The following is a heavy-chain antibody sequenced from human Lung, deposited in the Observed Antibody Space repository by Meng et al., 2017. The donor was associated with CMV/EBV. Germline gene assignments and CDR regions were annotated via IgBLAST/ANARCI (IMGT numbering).Heavy chain of an antibody. CDR2: IYHSGST. Sequence: QGQLQGARPGLVKPSGTLALTWAVSGGSIRSSNWWSWVRQPPGKGREWIGEIYHSGSTNYNPSLKSRVTISVDKSKNQFSLKLSSVTAADTAVYYCASFPPPGKQWLVTDYWGQGTLVTVSS. CDR3: ASFPPPGKQWLVTDY. J-gene: IGHJ4*02. CDR1: GGSIRSSNW. D-gene: IGHD6-19*01. V-gene: IGHV4-4*02.